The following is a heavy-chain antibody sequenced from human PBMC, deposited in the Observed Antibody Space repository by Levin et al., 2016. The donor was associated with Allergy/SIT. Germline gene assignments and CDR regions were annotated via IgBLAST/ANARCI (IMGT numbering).Heavy chain of an antibody. D-gene: IGHD2-15*01. CDR3: ARFVGGGASWVFDY. V-gene: IGHV3-23*01. CDR1: GFTLSSYA. J-gene: IGHJ4*02. CDR2: ISGSGGST. Sequence: GESLKISCAASGFTLSSYAMGWVRQAPGKGLEWVSAISGSGGSTYYADSVKARFTISRDSSKNTLYMQMNRLRAEDTAVYFCARFVGGGASWVFDYWGQGTLVTVSS.